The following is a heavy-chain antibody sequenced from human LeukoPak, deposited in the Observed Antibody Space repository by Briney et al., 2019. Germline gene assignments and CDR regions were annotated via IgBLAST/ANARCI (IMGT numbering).Heavy chain of an antibody. CDR1: GGSISSGDYY. CDR3: ARARREMVRGVIIPDAFDI. J-gene: IGHJ3*02. Sequence: SQTLSLTCTVSGGSISSGDYYWSWIRQPPGKGLEWIGYIYYSGSTYYNPSLKSRVTISVDTSKNQFSLKLSSVTAADTAMYYCARARREMVRGVIIPDAFDIWGQGTMVTVSS. D-gene: IGHD3-10*01. CDR2: IYYSGST. V-gene: IGHV4-30-4*01.